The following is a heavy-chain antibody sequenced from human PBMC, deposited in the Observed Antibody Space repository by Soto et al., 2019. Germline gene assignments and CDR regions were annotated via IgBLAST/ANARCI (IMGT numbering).Heavy chain of an antibody. CDR1: GFTFSSYW. V-gene: IGHV3-7*03. D-gene: IGHD2-2*01. Sequence: EVQLVESGGDLVQPGGSLRLSCAASGFTFSSYWMGWVRQAPGKGLEWVANIKQDGSDKYYVDSVKGRFTISRDNTKNSLYLQTNSLRAEDTAVYYCARDRCSSTSCFFDYRVQGTLVTVSS. CDR2: IKQDGSDK. J-gene: IGHJ4*02. CDR3: ARDRCSSTSCFFDY.